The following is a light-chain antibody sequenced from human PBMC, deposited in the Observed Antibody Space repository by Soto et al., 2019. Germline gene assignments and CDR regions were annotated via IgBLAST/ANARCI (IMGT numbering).Light chain of an antibody. V-gene: IGLV3-21*04. Sequence: SYELTQPPSVSVAPGTTAKITCGGDNIGRKSVHWYQQKPGQAPVLVIYYDTDRSSGVPERFSASNSGDTATLTISGVEAGEEADYYCQVWDTSSDPLYVFGSGTQLTVL. CDR3: QVWDTSSDPLYV. CDR2: YDT. J-gene: IGLJ1*01. CDR1: NIGRKS.